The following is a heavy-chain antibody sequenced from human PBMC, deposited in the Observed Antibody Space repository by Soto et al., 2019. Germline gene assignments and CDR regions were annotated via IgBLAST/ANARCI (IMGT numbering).Heavy chain of an antibody. CDR3: ARDEICDGVKCTLGYFQE. V-gene: IGHV3-7*03. CDR2: IKVDGSEK. CDR1: GFTFKDYW. D-gene: IGHD2-21*01. Sequence: DVQLVDSGGGLVQSGGSPRLSCAASGFTFKDYWMNWVRQAPGKGLEWVANIKVDGSEKNYVDSVKGRFTISRDNAKNSLYLQMSNSRAEDTAVYYCARDEICDGVKCTLGYFQEWGQGTLVTVSS. J-gene: IGHJ1*01.